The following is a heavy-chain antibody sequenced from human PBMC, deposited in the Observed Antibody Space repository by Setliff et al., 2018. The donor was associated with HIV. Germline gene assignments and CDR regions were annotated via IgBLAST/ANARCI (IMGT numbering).Heavy chain of an antibody. CDR1: GFTFSRYW. CDR2: IKEDGSVT. D-gene: IGHD6-19*01. Sequence: LRLSCVASGFTFSRYWMSWVRQAPGKGLEFVANIKEDGSVTNYVDSVKGRFTISRDNAKNLVFLQMSSLRAEDTAAYYCARDPGSSSFDYWGQGTPVTVSS. CDR3: ARDPGSSSFDY. J-gene: IGHJ4*02. V-gene: IGHV3-7*03.